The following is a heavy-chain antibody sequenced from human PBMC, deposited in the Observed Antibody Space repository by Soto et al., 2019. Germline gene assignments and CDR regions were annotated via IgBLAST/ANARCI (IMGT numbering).Heavy chain of an antibody. Sequence: ASVKVSCKASGYTFTSYYMHCVRQAPGQGLEWMGIINPSGGSTSYAQEFQGRVTMTRDTSTSTVYMELSSLRSEDTAVYYCARDVTLLLFRLRYFEYWGQGTLVTVSS. CDR1: GYTFTSYY. CDR2: INPSGGST. V-gene: IGHV1-46*01. D-gene: IGHD3-16*01. CDR3: ARDVTLLLFRLRYFEY. J-gene: IGHJ4*02.